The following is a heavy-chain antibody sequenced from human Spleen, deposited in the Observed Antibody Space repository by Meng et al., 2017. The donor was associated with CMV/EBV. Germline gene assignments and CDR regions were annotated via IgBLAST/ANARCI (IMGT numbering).Heavy chain of an antibody. D-gene: IGHD1-14*01. CDR2: IRYDGSNK. CDR3: AKDDPPGEQKV. J-gene: IGHJ4*02. Sequence: GESLKISCAASEITFNRYWMSWVRQAPGKGLEWVAFIRYDGSNKYHADSVKGRFTISRDNSKNTLYLQMNSLRDEDTGVYYCAKDDPPGEQKVWGQGTLVTVSS. CDR1: EITFNRYW. V-gene: IGHV3-30*02.